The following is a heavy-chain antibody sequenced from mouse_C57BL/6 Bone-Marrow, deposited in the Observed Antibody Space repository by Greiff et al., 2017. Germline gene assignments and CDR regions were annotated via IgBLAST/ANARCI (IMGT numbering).Heavy chain of an antibody. CDR1: GFPFTDSY. V-gene: IGHV1-36*01. CDR3: AREGYSNYDAMDY. Sequence: EVQLQQSGPVLVKPGPSVQISCKASGFPFTDSYMPWVKQSDGKSLEWIGLVYPYNGGTSSNQKFKGKATLTVDTSSSTAYMELNSLTSEDSAVYYCAREGYSNYDAMDYWGQGTSVTVSA. CDR2: VYPYNGGT. D-gene: IGHD2-5*01. J-gene: IGHJ4*01.